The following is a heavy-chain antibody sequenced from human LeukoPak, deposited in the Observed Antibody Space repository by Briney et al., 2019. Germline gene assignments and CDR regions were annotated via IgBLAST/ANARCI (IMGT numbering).Heavy chain of an antibody. CDR1: GYTFTSYY. J-gene: IGHJ4*02. V-gene: IGHV1-46*01. CDR3: ARETLEYDSSGYVRRNFDY. D-gene: IGHD3-22*01. Sequence: ASVKVSCKASGYTFTSYYMHWVRQAPGQGLEWMGIINPSGGSTSYAQKLQGRVTMTRDTSTSTVYMELSSLRSEDTAVYYCARETLEYDSSGYVRRNFDYWGREPWSPSPQ. CDR2: INPSGGST.